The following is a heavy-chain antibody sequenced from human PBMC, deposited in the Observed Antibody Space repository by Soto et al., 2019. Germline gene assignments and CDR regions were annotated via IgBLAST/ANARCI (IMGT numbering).Heavy chain of an antibody. J-gene: IGHJ4*02. V-gene: IGHV1-69*02. CDR3: ARCPLVVLNYFES. CDR2: IFPLTDIP. Sequence: QVQLVQSGTEVKKPGSSVKVSCKASGGTFRNYPINWVRQAPGQGLEWMGSIFPLTDIPDYAQNFQARLTISADKSTSTAYMELSSLTSDDTAMHFCARCPLVVLNYFESWGQGTLVTVSS. CDR1: GGTFRNYP.